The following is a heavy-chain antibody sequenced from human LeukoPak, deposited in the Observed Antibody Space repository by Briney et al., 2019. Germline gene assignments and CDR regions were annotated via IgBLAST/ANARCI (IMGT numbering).Heavy chain of an antibody. Sequence: SETLSLTCTVSGGSISSSSYYWGWIRQPPGKGLEWIGSIYYSGSTYYNPSLKSRVTISVDTSKNQFSLKLSSVTAADTAVYYCAGRYFDWLLNDYWGQGTLVTVSS. CDR2: IYYSGST. V-gene: IGHV4-39*07. CDR1: GGSISSSSYY. CDR3: AGRYFDWLLNDY. J-gene: IGHJ4*02. D-gene: IGHD3-9*01.